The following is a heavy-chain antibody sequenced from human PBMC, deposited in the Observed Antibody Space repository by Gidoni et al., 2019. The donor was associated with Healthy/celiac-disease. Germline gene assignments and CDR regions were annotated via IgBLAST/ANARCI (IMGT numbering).Heavy chain of an antibody. Sequence: EVQLVESGGGLVKPGGSLRLPCAASGFTFSSHSMNWVRQAPGKGLEWVSSISSSSSYIYYADSVKGRFTISRDNAKNSLYLQMNSLRAEDTAVYYCARDLDYGDYPPQYFQHWGQGTLVTVSS. J-gene: IGHJ1*01. CDR1: GFTFSSHS. D-gene: IGHD4-17*01. CDR2: ISSSSSYI. CDR3: ARDLDYGDYPPQYFQH. V-gene: IGHV3-21*01.